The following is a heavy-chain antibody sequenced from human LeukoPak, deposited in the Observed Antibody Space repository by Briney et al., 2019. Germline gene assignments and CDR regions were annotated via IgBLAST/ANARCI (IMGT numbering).Heavy chain of an antibody. Sequence: GGSLRLSCAASGFTFSSVWMNWVRQAPGKGLEWVGRIKLKVDGGTTDYAAPVKDRFTISRDDSENTVYLEMSSLKTEDTAVYYCIAITVGGWGQGTLVTVSS. J-gene: IGHJ4*02. CDR3: IAITVGG. CDR1: GFTFSSVW. CDR2: IKLKVDGGTT. V-gene: IGHV3-15*01. D-gene: IGHD2-8*02.